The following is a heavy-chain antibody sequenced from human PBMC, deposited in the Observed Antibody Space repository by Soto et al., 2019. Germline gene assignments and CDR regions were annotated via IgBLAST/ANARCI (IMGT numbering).Heavy chain of an antibody. Sequence: VASVKVSCKASGYTFTSYDINWVRQATGQGLEWMGWMNPNSGNTGYAQKFQGRVTMTRNTSISTAYMELSSLRSEDTAVYYCARAGTPNYDYVLGDWFDPWGQGTLVTVSS. CDR2: MNPNSGNT. CDR3: ARAGTPNYDYVLGDWFDP. J-gene: IGHJ5*02. V-gene: IGHV1-8*01. CDR1: GYTFTSYD. D-gene: IGHD3-16*01.